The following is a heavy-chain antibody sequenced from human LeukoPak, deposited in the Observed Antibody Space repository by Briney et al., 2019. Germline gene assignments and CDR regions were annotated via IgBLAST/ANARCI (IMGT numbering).Heavy chain of an antibody. CDR3: ARASLGYYDSSGYWAGAFDI. CDR1: GLSVSSNY. CDR2: IYSGGST. V-gene: IGHV3-53*01. J-gene: IGHJ3*02. Sequence: SGGSLRLSCAASGLSVSSNYMNWVRQAPGKGLEWVSVIYSGGSTYYADSVKGRFTISRDNSKNTLYLQMNSLRAEDTAVYCCARASLGYYDSSGYWAGAFDIWGQGTMVTVSS. D-gene: IGHD3-22*01.